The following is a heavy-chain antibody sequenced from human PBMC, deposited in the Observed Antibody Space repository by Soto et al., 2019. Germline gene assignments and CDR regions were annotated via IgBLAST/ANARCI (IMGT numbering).Heavy chain of an antibody. D-gene: IGHD1-26*01. CDR2: IYYSGST. V-gene: IGHV4-31*03. J-gene: IGHJ4*02. CDR3: ARVISYGSFDY. CDR1: WGSISSGGGC. Sequence: SETLSLSCTVSWGSISSGGGCWIWNRQHPGKGREWIGYIYYSGSTYYNPSRKSRVTISADTAKNQFSLKLGSVTAAATAVYYWARVISYGSFDYWGPGTLVPVSP.